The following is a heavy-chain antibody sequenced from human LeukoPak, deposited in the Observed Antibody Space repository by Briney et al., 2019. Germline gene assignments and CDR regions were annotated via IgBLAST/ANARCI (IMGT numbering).Heavy chain of an antibody. D-gene: IGHD3-22*01. V-gene: IGHV4-30-4*08. Sequence: SETLSLTCTVSGGSISSGDYYWSWIRQPPGKGLERIGYIYYSGSTYYNPSLKSRVTISVDTSKNQFSLKLSSVTAADTAVYYCARFGNYYDSSGYYSADDAFDIWGQGTMVTVSS. J-gene: IGHJ3*02. CDR2: IYYSGST. CDR1: GGSISSGDYY. CDR3: ARFGNYYDSSGYYSADDAFDI.